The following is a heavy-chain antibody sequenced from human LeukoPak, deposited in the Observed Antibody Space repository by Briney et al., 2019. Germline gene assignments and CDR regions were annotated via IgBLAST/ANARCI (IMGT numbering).Heavy chain of an antibody. Sequence: ASVKVSCKASGYTFTGYYMHWVRQAPGQGLEWMGWINPNSGGTNYAQKFQGRVTMTRDTSISTAYMELSRLRSDDTAVYYCARVLDDSGGYYFILGAFDIWGLGTMFTVSS. CDR2: INPNSGGT. CDR1: GYTFTGYY. D-gene: IGHD3-22*01. J-gene: IGHJ3*02. V-gene: IGHV1-2*02. CDR3: ARVLDDSGGYYFILGAFDI.